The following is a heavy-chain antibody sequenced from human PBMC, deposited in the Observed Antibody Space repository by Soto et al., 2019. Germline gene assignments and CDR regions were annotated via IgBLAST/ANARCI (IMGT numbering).Heavy chain of an antibody. CDR2: LNSGNGNP. CDR3: ARNPWRY. J-gene: IGHJ1*01. V-gene: IGHV1-3*01. CDR1: GYYFTSYA. Sequence: ASVKVSCKASGYYFTSYAIQWVRQAPGQSPEWMGWLNSGNGNPKYAQKFQGRVTMSWDTSAGTAYMELTSLRYEDTAVYYCARNPWRYWGQGTLVTV.